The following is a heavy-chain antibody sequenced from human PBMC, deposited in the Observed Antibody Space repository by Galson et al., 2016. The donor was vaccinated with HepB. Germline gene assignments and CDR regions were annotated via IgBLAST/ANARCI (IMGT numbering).Heavy chain of an antibody. CDR2: IYYGGGT. V-gene: IGHV4-39*01. CDR1: GASIRSSSYY. J-gene: IGHJ4*02. Sequence: LSLTCTVSGASIRSSSYYWGWIHQPPGKGLEWIGSIYYGGGTYYNPSLKSRVTISVDTSKNQFSLKVNSVTAADTAVFYCVVGFGGPVDFWGQGTLVTVSS. D-gene: IGHD3-16*01. CDR3: VVGFGGPVDF.